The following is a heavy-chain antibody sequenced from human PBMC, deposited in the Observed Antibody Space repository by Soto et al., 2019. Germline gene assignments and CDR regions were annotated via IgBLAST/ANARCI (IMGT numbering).Heavy chain of an antibody. Sequence: QVQLVQSGAEVKKPGSSVKVSCKASGGTFSSYAISWVRQAPGQGLEWMGGIIPIFGTANYAQKFQVRVTITADESTSTAYMELSSLRSEDTAVYYCARAKSLGITGTTLDAFDIWGQGTMVTVSS. V-gene: IGHV1-69*01. CDR1: GGTFSSYA. CDR3: ARAKSLGITGTTLDAFDI. CDR2: IIPIFGTA. J-gene: IGHJ3*02. D-gene: IGHD1-20*01.